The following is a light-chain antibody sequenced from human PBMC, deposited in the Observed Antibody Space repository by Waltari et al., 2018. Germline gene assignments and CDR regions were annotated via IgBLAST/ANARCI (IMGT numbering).Light chain of an antibody. CDR2: KAS. J-gene: IGKJ2*01. CDR1: QSIGYW. Sequence: DIQMTQSPSTLSASVGDRVTITCRASQSIGYWLAWYQQKPGKAPKPLIQKASSLQGGSPSRFGGSGSGTEFTLTISSLQPDDSATYHCQQYSSESYTFGQGTKLEIK. V-gene: IGKV1-5*03. CDR3: QQYSSESYT.